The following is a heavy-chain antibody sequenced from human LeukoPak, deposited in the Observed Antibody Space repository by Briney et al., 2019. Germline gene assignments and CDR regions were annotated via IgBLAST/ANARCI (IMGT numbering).Heavy chain of an antibody. J-gene: IGHJ4*02. D-gene: IGHD3-22*01. CDR3: TTAVTRRYYESSGSPGDY. Sequence: GGSLRLSCAASGFTFSNAWMSWVRQAPGKGLEWVGRIKSKTDGGTTDYAAPVKGRFTISRDDSKNTLYLQMNSLKTEDTAVYYCTTAVTRRYYESSGSPGDYWGQGTLVTVSS. CDR2: IKSKTDGGTT. CDR1: GFTFSNAW. V-gene: IGHV3-15*01.